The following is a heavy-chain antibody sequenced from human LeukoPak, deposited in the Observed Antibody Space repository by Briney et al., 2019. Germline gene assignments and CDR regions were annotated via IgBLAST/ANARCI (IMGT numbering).Heavy chain of an antibody. CDR3: ARDGYCSGGSCYAPRFDP. Sequence: GGSLRLSCAAYGFTFSSYRMNWVRQAPGKGLEWVSSISSSSSYIYYADSVRGRFTISRDNAKNSLYLQMNSLRAEDTAVYYCARDGYCSGGSCYAPRFDPWGQGILVTVSS. CDR2: ISSSSSYI. V-gene: IGHV3-21*01. J-gene: IGHJ5*02. CDR1: GFTFSSYR. D-gene: IGHD2-15*01.